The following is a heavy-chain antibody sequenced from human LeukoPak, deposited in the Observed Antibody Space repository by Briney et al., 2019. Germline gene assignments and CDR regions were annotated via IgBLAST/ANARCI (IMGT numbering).Heavy chain of an antibody. CDR2: INWNGGST. CDR1: GFTFSSYA. J-gene: IGHJ4*02. CDR3: ARGSLLVVKTLDY. V-gene: IGHV3-20*04. Sequence: GGSLRLSCAASGFTFSSYAMSWVRQAPGKGLEWVSGINWNGGSTGYADSVKGRFTISRDNAKNSLYLQMNSLRAEDTALYYCARGSLLVVKTLDYWGQGTLVTVSS. D-gene: IGHD2-15*01.